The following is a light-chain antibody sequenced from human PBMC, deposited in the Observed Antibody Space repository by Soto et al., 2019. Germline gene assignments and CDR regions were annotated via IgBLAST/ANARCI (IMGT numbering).Light chain of an antibody. CDR2: ASS. J-gene: IGKJ2*01. V-gene: IGKV1-39*01. CDR3: HQGHTLPYT. CDR1: QNIRNY. Sequence: DSQMPQSPSSLSSSIGDRVTITCRASQNIRNYLNWYQQKPGQAPNLLIYASSSLRSGVPSRFSGLGSGTEFTLTISSLQPEEFAAYLCHQGHTLPYTFGQGTNLVI.